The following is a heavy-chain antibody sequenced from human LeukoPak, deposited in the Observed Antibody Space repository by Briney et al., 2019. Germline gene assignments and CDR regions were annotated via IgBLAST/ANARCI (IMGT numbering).Heavy chain of an antibody. CDR2: IYYSGST. D-gene: IGHD6-13*01. Sequence: PSETLSLTCTVSGGSISSGDYYWSWIRQPPGKGLEWIGYIYYSGSTYYNPSLKSRVTISVDTSKNQFSLKLSSVTAADTAVYYCARVCGSSWLYYYYYMDVWGKGTTVTVSS. V-gene: IGHV4-30-4*08. CDR3: ARVCGSSWLYYYYYMDV. J-gene: IGHJ6*03. CDR1: GGSISSGDYY.